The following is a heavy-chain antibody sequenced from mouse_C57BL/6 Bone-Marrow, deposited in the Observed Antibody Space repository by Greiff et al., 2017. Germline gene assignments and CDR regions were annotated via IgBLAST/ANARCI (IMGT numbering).Heavy chain of an antibody. J-gene: IGHJ1*03. CDR2: INPYNGGT. Sequence: EVQLQQPGPVLVKPGASVKMSCKASGYTFTDYYMNWVKQSHGKSLEWIGVINPYNGGTSYNQKFKGKATLTVDKSSSTAYMELNSLTSEDSAVYYCAYSNYPYWYFDVWGTGTTVTVSS. CDR1: GYTFTDYY. CDR3: AYSNYPYWYFDV. D-gene: IGHD2-5*01. V-gene: IGHV1-19*01.